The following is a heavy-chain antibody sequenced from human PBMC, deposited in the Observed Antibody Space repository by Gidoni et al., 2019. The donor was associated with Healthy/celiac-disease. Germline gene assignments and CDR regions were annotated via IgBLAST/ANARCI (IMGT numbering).Heavy chain of an antibody. J-gene: IGHJ5*02. Sequence: QLQLQESGPGLVKPSETLSLTCTVAGGSISSSSYYWGWIRPPPGKGLEWIGSIYYSGSTYYNPSLKSRVTISVDTSKNQFSLKLSSVTAADTAVYYCARQKGAARPKRLLNWFDPWGQGTLVTVSS. CDR3: ARQKGAARPKRLLNWFDP. CDR2: IYYSGST. CDR1: GGSISSSSYY. D-gene: IGHD6-6*01. V-gene: IGHV4-39*01.